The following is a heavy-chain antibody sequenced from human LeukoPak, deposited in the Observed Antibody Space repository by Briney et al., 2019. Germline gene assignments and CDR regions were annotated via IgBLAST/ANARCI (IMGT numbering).Heavy chain of an antibody. CDR2: IKQDGRER. V-gene: IGHV3-7*03. J-gene: IGHJ4*02. D-gene: IGHD1-1*01. CDR1: GFTFSNYW. Sequence: GGSLRLSCAASGFTFSNYWMSWDRQTPGKGLEWVANIKQDGRERYYVDSVKGRFTISRDNAKNSLYLQMSSLRAEDTAVYYCARKGELERRRSWDCWGQGTLVTVSS. CDR3: ARKGELERRRSWDC.